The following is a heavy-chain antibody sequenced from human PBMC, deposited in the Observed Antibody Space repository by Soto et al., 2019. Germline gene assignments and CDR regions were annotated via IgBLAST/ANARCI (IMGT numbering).Heavy chain of an antibody. CDR3: ARDRRPQVTVNFDY. CDR2: VSFDGTNR. D-gene: IGHD4-4*01. CDR1: GFSFSNSA. J-gene: IGHJ4*02. V-gene: IGHV3-30-3*01. Sequence: AGSLRLSCAASGFSFSNSAMHWVRQAPGKGLEWVAVVSFDGTNRYYADSVKGRFTISRDNSKNTLYLQMSSLRAEDTAVYYCARDRRPQVTVNFDYWGQG.